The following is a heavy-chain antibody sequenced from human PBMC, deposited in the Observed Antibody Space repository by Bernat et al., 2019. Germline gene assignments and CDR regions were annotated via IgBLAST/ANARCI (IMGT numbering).Heavy chain of an antibody. V-gene: IGHV3-30*18. CDR3: AKDRADIVVVVAATPLDY. CDR2: ISYDGSNK. D-gene: IGHD2-15*01. CDR1: GFTFSSYG. J-gene: IGHJ4*02. Sequence: QVQLVESGGGVVQPGRSLRLSCAASGFTFSSYGMHWVRQAPGKGLEWVAVISYDGSNKYYADSVKGRFTISRDNSKNTLYLQMNSLRAEDTAVYYCAKDRADIVVVVAATPLDYWGQGTLVTVSS.